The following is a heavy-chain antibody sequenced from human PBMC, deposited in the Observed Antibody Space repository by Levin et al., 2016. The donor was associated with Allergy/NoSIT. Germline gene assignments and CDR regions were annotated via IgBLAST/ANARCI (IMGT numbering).Heavy chain of an antibody. J-gene: IGHJ4*02. Sequence: VRQMPGKGLEWMGRIDPSDSYIHYSPSFQGHVTISADNSISAAYLQWSSLNASDTAIYYCARHARVELSGTAFFDYWGQGTLVTVSS. V-gene: IGHV5-10-1*01. CDR3: ARHARVELSGTAFFDY. D-gene: IGHD6-13*01. CDR2: IDPSDSYI.